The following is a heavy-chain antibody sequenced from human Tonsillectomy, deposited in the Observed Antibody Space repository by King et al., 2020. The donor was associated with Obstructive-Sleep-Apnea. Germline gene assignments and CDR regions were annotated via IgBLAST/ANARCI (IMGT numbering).Heavy chain of an antibody. CDR2: IYTSGST. J-gene: IGHJ6*02. V-gene: IGHV4-4*07. D-gene: IGHD1-26*01. Sequence: VQLQESGPGLVKSSETLSLTCTVSGGSISSYYWSGIRQPAGKGLEWIGRIYTSGSTNYNPSLKSRVTMSVETSKNQFSLKLSSVTAADTAVYYCARVGETTYYYYGMDVWGPGTTVTVSS. CDR3: ARVGETTYYYYGMDV. CDR1: GGSISSYY.